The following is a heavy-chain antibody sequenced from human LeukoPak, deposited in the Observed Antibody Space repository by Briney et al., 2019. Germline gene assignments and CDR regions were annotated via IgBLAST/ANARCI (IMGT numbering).Heavy chain of an antibody. J-gene: IGHJ3*02. D-gene: IGHD4-17*01. CDR1: GFTFSSYS. CDR2: ISSSSSYI. CDR3: ARGIDYGDYDETPDAFDI. V-gene: IGHV3-21*01. Sequence: GGSLRLSCAASGFTFSSYSMNWVRQAPGKGREWVSSISSSSSYIYYADSVKGRFTISRDNAKNSLYLQMNSLRAEDTAVYYCARGIDYGDYDETPDAFDIWGQGTMVTVSS.